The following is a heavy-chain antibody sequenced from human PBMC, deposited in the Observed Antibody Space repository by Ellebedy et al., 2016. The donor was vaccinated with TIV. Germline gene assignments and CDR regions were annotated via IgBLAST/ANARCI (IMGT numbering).Heavy chain of an antibody. J-gene: IGHJ4*02. CDR1: SAFIVSHEY. V-gene: IGHV3-53*01. CDR3: ASNADQGY. Sequence: GESLKISCAASSAFIVSHEYMNWVRQAPGKGLEWISLIFSGGGIQYADSVKGRFTISRDHSKNTLYLQMNSLRVDDTAVYYCASNADQGYWGQGTLVTVSS. CDR2: IFSGGGI.